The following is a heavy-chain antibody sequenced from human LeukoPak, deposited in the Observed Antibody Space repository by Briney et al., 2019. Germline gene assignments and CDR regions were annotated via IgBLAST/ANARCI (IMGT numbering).Heavy chain of an antibody. CDR2: IYYSGST. CDR1: GGSISSYY. CDR3: ARVKGVTYYYYGMDV. V-gene: IGHV4-59*01. Sequence: SETLSLTCTVSGGSISSYYWSWIRQPPGKGLEWIGYIYYSGSTNYNPSLKSRVTISVDTSKNQFSLELSSVTAADTAVYYCARVKGVTYYYYGMDVWGQGTTVTVSS. D-gene: IGHD5-18*01. J-gene: IGHJ6*02.